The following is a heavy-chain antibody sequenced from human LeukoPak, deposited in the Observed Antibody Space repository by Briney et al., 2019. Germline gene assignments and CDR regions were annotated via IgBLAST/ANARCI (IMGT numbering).Heavy chain of an antibody. V-gene: IGHV3-48*03. J-gene: IGHJ6*03. CDR3: ARVPGNYYYYMDV. CDR2: ISSSGSTI. Sequence: PGGSLRLSCAASGFTFSSYEMNWVRQAPGKGLEWVSYISSSGSTIYYADSVKGRFTISRDNAKNSLYLQMNSLRAEDTAVYYCARVPGNYYYYMDVWGKGTTVTVSS. CDR1: GFTFSSYE.